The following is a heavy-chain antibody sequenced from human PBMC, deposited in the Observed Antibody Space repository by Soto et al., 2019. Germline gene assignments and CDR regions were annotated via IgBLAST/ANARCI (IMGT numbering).Heavy chain of an antibody. CDR1: GGSISSGGYY. CDR3: ARVLNGVTMTPGGWFDP. CDR2: IYYSGST. V-gene: IGHV4-31*03. D-gene: IGHD3-22*01. J-gene: IGHJ5*02. Sequence: SETLSLTCTVSGGSISSGGYYWSWIRQHPGKGLEWIGYIYYSGSTYYNPSLKSRVTISVDTSKNQFSLKLSSVTAADTAVYYCARVLNGVTMTPGGWFDPWGQGTLVTVSS.